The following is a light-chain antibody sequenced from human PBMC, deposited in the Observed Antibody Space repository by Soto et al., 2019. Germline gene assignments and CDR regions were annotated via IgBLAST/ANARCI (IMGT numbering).Light chain of an antibody. CDR2: STS. Sequence: DIQMTQSPSSLPASVGDRVTIACRASQTVSKFVNWYQQKPGKVPALLIYSTSTLYSGVPSRFSGSGSGTEFTLTINGLQPEDFATYYCQQTYTLPRTFAQGTKVE. V-gene: IGKV1-39*01. CDR1: QTVSKF. CDR3: QQTYTLPRT. J-gene: IGKJ1*01.